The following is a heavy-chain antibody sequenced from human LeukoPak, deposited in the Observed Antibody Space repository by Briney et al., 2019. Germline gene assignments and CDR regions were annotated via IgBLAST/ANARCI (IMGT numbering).Heavy chain of an antibody. J-gene: IGHJ6*03. CDR3: ARDGMGYYDSSGYYYYYMDV. CDR1: GGSISSYY. V-gene: IGHV4-59*01. CDR2: IYYSGST. D-gene: IGHD3-22*01. Sequence: SETLSLTCTVSGGSISSYYWSWIRQPPGKGLEWIRYIYYSGSTNYNPSLKSRVTISVDTSKNQFSLKLSSVTAADTAVYYCARDGMGYYDSSGYYYYYMDVWGKGTTVTVSS.